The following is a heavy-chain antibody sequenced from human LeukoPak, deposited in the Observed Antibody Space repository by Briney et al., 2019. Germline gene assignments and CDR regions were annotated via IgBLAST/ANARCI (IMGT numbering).Heavy chain of an antibody. V-gene: IGHV4-4*09. CDR3: ARHSVEGPGAHFQL. Sequence: PSETLSLTCTVSGGSISSHYWSWIRQPPGKGLEWIGTLAMNENTDYNPSLRSRVTISVDTSKTQLSLRVTSVTAADSAMYYCARHSVEGPGAHFQLWGQGTLVTVSS. D-gene: IGHD2-2*01. CDR1: GGSISSHY. CDR2: LAMNENT. J-gene: IGHJ4*02.